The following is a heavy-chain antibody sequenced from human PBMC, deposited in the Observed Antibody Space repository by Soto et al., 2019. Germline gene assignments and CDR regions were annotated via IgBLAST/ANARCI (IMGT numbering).Heavy chain of an antibody. J-gene: IGHJ4*02. D-gene: IGHD3-10*01. CDR2: IYHSGST. V-gene: IGHV4-30-2*01. Sequence: KASETLSLTCAVSGGSISSGGYSWSWIRQPPGKGLEWIGYIYHSGSTYYNPSLKSRVTISVDRSKNQFSLKLSSVTAADTAVYYCASKHMVRGVIDYWGQGTLVTVSS. CDR1: GGSISSGGYS. CDR3: ASKHMVRGVIDY.